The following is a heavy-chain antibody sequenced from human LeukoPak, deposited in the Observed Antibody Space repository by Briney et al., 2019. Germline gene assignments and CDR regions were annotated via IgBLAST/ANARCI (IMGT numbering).Heavy chain of an antibody. Sequence: GGSLRLSCAASGFTFSSYGMSWVRQAPGKGLEWVSGIIGSGGSTFYADSVKGRFTISRDNSKNTLYLQMNSLRVEDTAVYYCVSAKFLVRGVSWFDPWGQGTLVTVSS. D-gene: IGHD3-10*01. CDR3: VSAKFLVRGVSWFDP. CDR1: GFTFSSYG. J-gene: IGHJ5*02. V-gene: IGHV3-23*01. CDR2: IIGSGGST.